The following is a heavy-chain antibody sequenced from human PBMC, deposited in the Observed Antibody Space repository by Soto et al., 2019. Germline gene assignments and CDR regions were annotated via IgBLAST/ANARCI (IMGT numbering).Heavy chain of an antibody. CDR1: GGSISSYY. Sequence: QVQLQESGPGLVKPSETLSLTCTVSGGSISSYYWSWIRQPAGKGLEWIGRIYTSGSTNYNPSLKSRVSMSVDTSKNQFSLKLSSVTAADTAVYYCARGGPAGLISSSGSFDYWGQGTLVTVSS. CDR2: IYTSGST. D-gene: IGHD6-13*01. V-gene: IGHV4-4*07. J-gene: IGHJ4*02. CDR3: ARGGPAGLISSSGSFDY.